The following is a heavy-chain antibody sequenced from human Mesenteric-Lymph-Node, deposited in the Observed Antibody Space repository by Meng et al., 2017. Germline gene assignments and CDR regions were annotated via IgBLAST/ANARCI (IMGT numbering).Heavy chain of an antibody. CDR1: GASNRTYT. CDR3: ARGHPRMSGSYGWFDP. Sequence: VQSSGFGAEPAEALAPPASTCSVAGASNRTYTWSLIRRSPGKRLKWIGYIYCSRSTNYTPSIQSRVTLSVETFKNQFSLKLNSVTAVDTAVYYCARGHPRMSGSYGWFDPWGQGTLVTVSS. D-gene: IGHD1-26*01. J-gene: IGHJ5*02. V-gene: IGHV4-59*12. CDR2: IYCSRST.